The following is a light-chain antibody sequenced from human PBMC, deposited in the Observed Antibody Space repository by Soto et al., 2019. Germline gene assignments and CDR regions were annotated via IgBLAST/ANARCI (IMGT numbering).Light chain of an antibody. J-gene: IGKJ1*01. V-gene: IGKV4-1*01. Sequence: DIVMTQYPYSLAVSLGERATINCTSGQSVLYSSNNKNYLAWYQQKPGQPPKLLIYWASTRESGVPDRFSGSGSGTDFTLTISSLQAEDVAVYYCQQYYSTPPAFGQGTKVDI. CDR2: WAS. CDR1: QSVLYSSNNKNY. CDR3: QQYYSTPPA.